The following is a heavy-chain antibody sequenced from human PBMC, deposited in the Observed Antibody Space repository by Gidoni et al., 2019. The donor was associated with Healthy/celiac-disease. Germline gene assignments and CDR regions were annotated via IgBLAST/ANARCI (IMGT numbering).Heavy chain of an antibody. D-gene: IGHD3-10*01. V-gene: IGHV3-15*01. Sequence: EVQLVESGGGLVKPGGSLRLSCAASGCTFSNAWMSWVRQAPGKGLGWVGRIKIKTDGGTTDYAAPVKGRFTISRDDSKNTLYLQMNSRKTEDTAVYYCTTESEAGIDPWGQGTLVTVSA. CDR3: TTESEAGIDP. J-gene: IGHJ5*02. CDR1: GCTFSNAW. CDR2: IKIKTDGGTT.